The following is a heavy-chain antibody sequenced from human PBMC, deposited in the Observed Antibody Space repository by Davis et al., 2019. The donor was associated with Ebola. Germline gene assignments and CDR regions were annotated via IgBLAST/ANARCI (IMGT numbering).Heavy chain of an antibody. D-gene: IGHD1-26*01. Sequence: AASVKVSCKASGYTFTSYGISWVRQAPGQGLEWMGWISAYNGNTNYAQKLQGRVTMTTDTSTSTAYMELRSLRSDDTAVYYCARTPRIVGATYYYYGMDVWGQGTTVTVSS. V-gene: IGHV1-18*01. CDR2: ISAYNGNT. CDR3: ARTPRIVGATYYYYGMDV. J-gene: IGHJ6*02. CDR1: GYTFTSYG.